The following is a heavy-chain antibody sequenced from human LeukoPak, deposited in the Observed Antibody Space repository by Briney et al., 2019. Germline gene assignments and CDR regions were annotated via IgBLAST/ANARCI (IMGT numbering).Heavy chain of an antibody. J-gene: IGHJ5*02. CDR3: ARDSRGEGEGYHWFDP. V-gene: IGHV1-2*02. D-gene: IGHD3-10*01. CDR1: GYTFTGYY. Sequence: ASVKVSCKASGYTFTGYYIHWVRQAPGQRLEWMGWINPKSGATNYAQNLQGRVAMTRDTPITTAYMDLTRLTSDDTAIYYCARDSRGEGEGYHWFDPWGKGTLVTVSS. CDR2: INPKSGAT.